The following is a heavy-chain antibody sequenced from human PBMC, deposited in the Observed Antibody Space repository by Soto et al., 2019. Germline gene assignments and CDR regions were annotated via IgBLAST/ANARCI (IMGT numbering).Heavy chain of an antibody. J-gene: IGHJ5*02. CDR2: INHSGST. V-gene: IGHV4-34*01. D-gene: IGHD6-6*01. CDR3: ARVGGRQLATTQTQNNWFDP. Sequence: QVQLQQWGAGLLKPSETLSLTCAVYGGSFSGYYWSWIRQPPGKGLEWIGEINHSGSTNYNPSLKSRVTISVETSKKQFSLKLSSVTAAGTAVYYWARVGGRQLATTQTQNNWFDPWGQGTLVTVSS. CDR1: GGSFSGYY.